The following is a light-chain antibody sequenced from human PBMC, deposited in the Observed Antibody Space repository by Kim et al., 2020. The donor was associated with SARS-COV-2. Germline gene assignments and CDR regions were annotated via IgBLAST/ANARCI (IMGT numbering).Light chain of an antibody. CDR1: QDISIC. V-gene: IGKV1-33*01. Sequence: STFVGDRVTITCQASQDISICLNWYQQKPGKAPKLLIYDASELETGVPSRFSGGGSGTDFTFTITGLQPEDIATYYCLQCDNLPYTFGQGTKLEIK. CDR2: DAS. CDR3: LQCDNLPYT. J-gene: IGKJ2*01.